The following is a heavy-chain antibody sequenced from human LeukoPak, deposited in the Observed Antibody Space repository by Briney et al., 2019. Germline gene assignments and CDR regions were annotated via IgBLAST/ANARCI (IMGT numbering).Heavy chain of an antibody. CDR2: IKSKTDGGTT. V-gene: IGHV3-15*01. CDR3: TTDYRIQLWLPDFDY. D-gene: IGHD5-18*01. CDR1: GFTFSNAW. Sequence: PRGSLRLSCAASGFTFSNAWMSWVRQAPGKGLEWVGRIKSKTDGGTTDYAAPVKGRFTISRDDSKNTLYLQMNSLKTEDTAVYYCTTDYRIQLWLPDFDYWGQGTLVTVSS. J-gene: IGHJ4*02.